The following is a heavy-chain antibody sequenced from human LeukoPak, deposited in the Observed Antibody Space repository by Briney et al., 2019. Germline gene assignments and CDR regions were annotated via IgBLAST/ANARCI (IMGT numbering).Heavy chain of an antibody. CDR3: ARTKSGYSYGYYY. Sequence: GGSLRLSCAASGFPVSSNYMSWVRQAPGKGLEWVSFIYSGGSTYYADSVKGRFTISRHNSKNTLYLQMNSLRAEDTAVYYCARTKSGYSYGYYYWGQGTLVTVSS. D-gene: IGHD5-18*01. CDR2: IYSGGST. J-gene: IGHJ4*02. CDR1: GFPVSSNY. V-gene: IGHV3-53*04.